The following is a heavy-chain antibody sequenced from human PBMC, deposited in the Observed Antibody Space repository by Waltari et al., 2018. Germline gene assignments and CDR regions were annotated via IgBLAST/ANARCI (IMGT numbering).Heavy chain of an antibody. V-gene: IGHV3-9*01. CDR3: AKDWGPQWLVNDY. CDR1: GFTFDDYA. D-gene: IGHD6-19*01. CDR2: ISWNSGSI. Sequence: EVQLVESGGGLVQPGRSLRLSCAASGFTFDDYAMHWVRQAPGKGLEWVSGISWNSGSIGYADSVKGRFTISRDNAKNSLYLQINSLRAEDTALYYCAKDWGPQWLVNDYWGQGTLVTVSS. J-gene: IGHJ4*02.